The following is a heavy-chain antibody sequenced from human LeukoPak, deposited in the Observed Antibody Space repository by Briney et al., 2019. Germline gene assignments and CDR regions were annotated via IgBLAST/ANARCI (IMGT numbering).Heavy chain of an antibody. J-gene: IGHJ6*04. Sequence: SETLSLTCAVYVGSFSGYYWSWIRQPPGKGLEWIGEINHSGSTNYNPSLKSRVTISVDTSKNQFSLKLSSVTAADTAVYYCAKARRIVVVPAARVYGMDVWGKGTTVTVSS. CDR2: INHSGST. CDR3: AKARRIVVVPAARVYGMDV. CDR1: VGSFSGYY. D-gene: IGHD2-2*01. V-gene: IGHV4-34*01.